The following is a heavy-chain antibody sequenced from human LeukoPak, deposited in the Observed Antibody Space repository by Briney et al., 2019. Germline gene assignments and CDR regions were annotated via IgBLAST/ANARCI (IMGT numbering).Heavy chain of an antibody. V-gene: IGHV3-23*01. J-gene: IGHJ6*02. D-gene: IGHD4-11*01. CDR1: GFTFSTYA. Sequence: GGSLRLSCAASGFTFSTYAMSWVRQAPGKGLEWVSAISGSGGSTDYADSVKGRFTISRDNSKNTLYLQMNSLRADDTALYYCEKVATSTRYYYYAMDVWGQGTTVTVSS. CDR3: EKVATSTRYYYYAMDV. CDR2: ISGSGGST.